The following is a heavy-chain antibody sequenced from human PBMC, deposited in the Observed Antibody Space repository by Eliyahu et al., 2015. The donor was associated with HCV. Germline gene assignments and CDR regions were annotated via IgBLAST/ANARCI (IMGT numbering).Heavy chain of an antibody. CDR3: ARDSFTSSGWYGPPQLNWFDP. D-gene: IGHD6-19*01. J-gene: IGHJ5*02. CDR1: GDSVSSNSAA. V-gene: IGHV6-1*01. Sequence: QVQLQQSGPGLVKPSQTLSLTCAISGDSVSSNSAAWNWXRQSPSRGLEWLGRTYYRSKWYNDYAVSVKSRITINPDTSKNQFSLQLKFVTPEDTAVYYCARDSFTSSGWYGPPQLNWFDPWGQGTLVTVSS. CDR2: TYYRSKWYN.